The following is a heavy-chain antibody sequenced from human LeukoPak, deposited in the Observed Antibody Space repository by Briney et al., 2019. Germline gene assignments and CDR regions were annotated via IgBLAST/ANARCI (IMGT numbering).Heavy chain of an antibody. CDR1: GGSISRYY. J-gene: IGHJ5*02. V-gene: IGHV4-4*09. CDR2: IYTSGSA. CDR3: ARRLSYWFDP. Sequence: PSETLSLTCIVSGGSISRYYWSWLRQPPGKGLEWIGYIYTSGSANYNPSLKSRVTISVDTSKNQFSLKLSSVTAADTAVYYCARRLSYWFDPWGQGTLVTVSS.